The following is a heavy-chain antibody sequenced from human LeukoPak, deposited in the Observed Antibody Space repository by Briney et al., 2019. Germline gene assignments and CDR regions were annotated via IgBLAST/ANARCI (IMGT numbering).Heavy chain of an antibody. J-gene: IGHJ4*02. CDR1: GYTFTGYH. D-gene: IGHD3-3*01. Sequence: GASVKVSCKASGYTFTGYHMHWVRQAPGQGLEWMGWINPNSGGTKYAQKFQGRVTMTRDTSISTAYMELNRLRSEDTAVYYCARSLKDKYYDFWSGYYGPYFDYWGQGTLVTVSS. CDR3: ARSLKDKYYDFWSGYYGPYFDY. CDR2: INPNSGGT. V-gene: IGHV1-2*02.